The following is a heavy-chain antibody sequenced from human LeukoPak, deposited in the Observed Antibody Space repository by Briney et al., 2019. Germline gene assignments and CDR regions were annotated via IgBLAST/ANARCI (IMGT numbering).Heavy chain of an antibody. CDR3: VILRCNSVPSGFDYYYDY. V-gene: IGHV3-21*01. J-gene: IGHJ4*02. CDR2: ISVSSNYI. D-gene: IGHD3-22*01. Sequence: GGSLRLSCAASGYTISSYSMNWVRQAPGKGLEWVSSISVSSNYIYYSDSVRGRFIISRDYATDSLYLQMNSLRAEATAAYYCVILRCNSVPSGFDYYYDYWGQGTLVTVSS. CDR1: GYTISSYS.